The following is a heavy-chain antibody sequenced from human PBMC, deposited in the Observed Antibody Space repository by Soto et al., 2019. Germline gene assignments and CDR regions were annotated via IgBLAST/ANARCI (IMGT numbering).Heavy chain of an antibody. V-gene: IGHV3-23*01. D-gene: IGHD3-3*01. CDR3: VKELNSDFWSGYHYYAWEN. Sequence: EVQLLESGGGLSLPGGSLRLSCAASGFTFNSYAMTWVRQAPGKGVEWVAGISVNGRKTSYADSVKGRFSISRDNSKKTLFLDVNSLRAEYTAIYYCVKELNSDFWSGYHYYAWENWGQGTTVTVPS. J-gene: IGHJ6*02. CDR1: GFTFNSYA. CDR2: ISVNGRKT.